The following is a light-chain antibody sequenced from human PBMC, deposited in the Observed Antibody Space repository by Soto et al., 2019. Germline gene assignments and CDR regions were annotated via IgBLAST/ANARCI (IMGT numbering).Light chain of an antibody. CDR3: QQDGNPPLT. J-gene: IGKJ4*01. V-gene: IGKV3-20*01. Sequence: ERMLKQSPDTLYLYTGQRATLSCRASQSVRSDYFAWYQQKPGQAPRVIIFGVSTRATGVPDRFSGSGSGTDFTLTISILEPEDFALYYCQQDGNPPLTVGGGTKVDIK. CDR2: GVS. CDR1: QSVRSDY.